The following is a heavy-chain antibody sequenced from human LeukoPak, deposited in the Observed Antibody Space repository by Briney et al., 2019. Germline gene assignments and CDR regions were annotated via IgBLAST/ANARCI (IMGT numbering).Heavy chain of an antibody. CDR3: ARRKLGGYNERKAYFDY. D-gene: IGHD5-24*01. V-gene: IGHV5-51*01. CDR2: IYPGDSDT. CDR1: GYSFTSYW. J-gene: IGHJ4*02. Sequence: GESLKISCKGCGYSFTSYWIGWVRQMPGKGLEWMGIIYPGDSDTRYSPSFQGQVTISADKSISTAYLQWSSLKASDTAMYYCARRKLGGYNERKAYFDYWGQGTLVTVSS.